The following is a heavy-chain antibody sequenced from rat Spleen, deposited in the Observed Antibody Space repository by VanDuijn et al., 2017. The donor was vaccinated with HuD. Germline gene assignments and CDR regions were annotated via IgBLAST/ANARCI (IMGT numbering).Heavy chain of an antibody. D-gene: IGHD1-12*01. Sequence: EVQLVESDGGLVQPGRSLKLSCAASGFTFNNYGMAWVRQAPTKGLEWVATISYDGISTYYRDSVRGRFTISSDNAKTTLYLQMDSLRSEDTATYYCAHYEWGQGVMVTVSS. CDR1: GFTFNNYG. J-gene: IGHJ2*01. CDR2: ISYDGIST. V-gene: IGHV5-29*01. CDR3: AHYE.